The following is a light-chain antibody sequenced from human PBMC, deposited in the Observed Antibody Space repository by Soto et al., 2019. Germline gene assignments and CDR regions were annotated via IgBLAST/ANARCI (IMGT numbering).Light chain of an antibody. Sequence: QSALTQPRSVSGSPGQSVTIACTGTSSDVGGYNYVSWYQQHPGKAPKLMIYDVSKRPSGVPDRFSGSKSGKTASLTISGLQAEYEADYYCCSYAGSYTHWVFGGGTKLTVL. CDR1: SSDVGGYNY. V-gene: IGLV2-11*01. J-gene: IGLJ3*02. CDR2: DVS. CDR3: CSYAGSYTHWV.